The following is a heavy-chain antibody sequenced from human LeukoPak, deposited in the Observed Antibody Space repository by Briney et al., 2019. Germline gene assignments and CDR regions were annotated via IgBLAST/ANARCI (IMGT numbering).Heavy chain of an antibody. CDR1: GYTFTSYG. J-gene: IGHJ5*02. D-gene: IGHD3-3*01. CDR2: ISTYNGNT. Sequence: ASVKVSCKASGYTFTSYGIIWVRQAPGQGLEWMGWISTYNGNTNYAQKLQGRVTMTTDTSTSTAYMELRSLRSDDTAVYYCARIAGITIFGVVKEGWFDPWGQGTLVAVSS. V-gene: IGHV1-18*01. CDR3: ARIAGITIFGVVKEGWFDP.